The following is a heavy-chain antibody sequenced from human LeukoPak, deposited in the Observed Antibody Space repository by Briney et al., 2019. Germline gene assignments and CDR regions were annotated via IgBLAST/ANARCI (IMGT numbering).Heavy chain of an antibody. J-gene: IGHJ4*02. Sequence: GGSLRLSCAASGFTFSNAWMSWVRQAPGKGLEWVGRIKSKTDGGTTDYAAPVKGRFTISRDDSKNTLYLQMNSLKTEDTAVYYCTTGGYNYGYVGPGSSDYWGQGTLVTVSS. CDR2: IKSKTDGGTT. CDR3: TTGGYNYGYVGPGSSDY. CDR1: GFTFSNAW. V-gene: IGHV3-15*01. D-gene: IGHD5-18*01.